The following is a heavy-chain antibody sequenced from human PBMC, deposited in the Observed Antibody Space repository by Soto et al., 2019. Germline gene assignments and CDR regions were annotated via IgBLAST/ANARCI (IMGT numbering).Heavy chain of an antibody. V-gene: IGHV1-8*01. CDR2: MNPNSGNT. Sequence: QVQLVQSGAEVKKPGASVKVSCKASGYTFTSYDINWVRQATGQGLEWMGWMNPNSGNTGYAQKFQGRVTMTRNTSIITAYMELSSLRSEDTAVYYCARSPGGYCSSTSCYLYYYYGMDVWGQGTTVTVSS. CDR3: ARSPGGYCSSTSCYLYYYYGMDV. D-gene: IGHD2-2*01. J-gene: IGHJ6*02. CDR1: GYTFTSYD.